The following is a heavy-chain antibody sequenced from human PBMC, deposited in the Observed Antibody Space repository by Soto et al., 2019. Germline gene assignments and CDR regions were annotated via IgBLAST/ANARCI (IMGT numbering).Heavy chain of an antibody. CDR2: IIPIFGDT. V-gene: IGHV1-69*04. Sequence: QVQVVQSGAEVKKPGSSVKVSCKASGGTFSSYTITWVRQAPGQGLEWLGRIIPIFGDTNYAQKFQDRPTMSADRTTTTAYMELSSLTSADTAVYYCVRDWESTTQTWGFGDSWGQGTLVTVSS. CDR1: GGTFSSYT. CDR3: VRDWESTTQTWGFGDS. J-gene: IGHJ4*02. D-gene: IGHD3-10*01.